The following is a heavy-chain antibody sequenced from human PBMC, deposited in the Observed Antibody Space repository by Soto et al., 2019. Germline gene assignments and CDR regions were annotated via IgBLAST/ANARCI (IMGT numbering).Heavy chain of an antibody. CDR2: INPSGGST. Sequence: AAVKGSCKASGYTFARHYMHWVGQAPGQELEWMGIINPSGGSTRYEQKFQGRVTMNRDTSTSTVYMELSSLRSEDTAVYYCARDLGWELPPNYYYYGMDVWG. J-gene: IGHJ6*02. V-gene: IGHV1-46*01. D-gene: IGHD1-26*01. CDR1: GYTFARHY. CDR3: ARDLGWELPPNYYYYGMDV.